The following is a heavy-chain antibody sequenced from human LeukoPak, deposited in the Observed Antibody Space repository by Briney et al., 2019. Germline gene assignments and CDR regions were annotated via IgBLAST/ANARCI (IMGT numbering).Heavy chain of an antibody. CDR2: ISSDSSYI. CDR1: GFTFSDYT. J-gene: IGHJ6*03. CDR3: ARRRSGIGYYYYMDV. D-gene: IGHD3-10*01. Sequence: PGGSLRLSCAASGFTFSDYTMTWVRQAPGKGLEWVASISSDSSYIDYADSVKGRFTISRDNAKNSLYLQMNSLRAEDTAVYYCARRRSGIGYYYYMDVWGKGTTVTVSS. V-gene: IGHV3-21*01.